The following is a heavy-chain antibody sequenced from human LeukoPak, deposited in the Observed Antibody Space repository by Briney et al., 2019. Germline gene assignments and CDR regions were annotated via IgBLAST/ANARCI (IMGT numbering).Heavy chain of an antibody. D-gene: IGHD2-2*01. CDR1: GDSINSNTYY. Sequence: PSETLSLTCTVSGDSINSNTYYWGWIRQSPGKGLEWIGSVHYGGTTYYNPSLKSRVTMPVESSKNQFSLKLNSVTAADTAVYYCARHSFHCSNLGCYYDYWGQGTLVTVSS. J-gene: IGHJ4*02. V-gene: IGHV4-39*01. CDR3: ARHSFHCSNLGCYYDY. CDR2: VHYGGTT.